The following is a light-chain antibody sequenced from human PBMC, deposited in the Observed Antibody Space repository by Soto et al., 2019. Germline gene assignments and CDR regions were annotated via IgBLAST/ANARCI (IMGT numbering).Light chain of an antibody. CDR2: DVS. J-gene: IGLJ1*01. CDR1: SSDVGGYNY. CDR3: SSYTSGSTFYV. Sequence: QSALTQPASVSGSPGQSITISCTGTSSDVGGYNYVSWYQQHPGKAPKLMIYDVSNRPSGVSNRFSGSKSGNTASLTISGLEAEDEADYYCSSYTSGSTFYVFGTGTELTVL. V-gene: IGLV2-14*01.